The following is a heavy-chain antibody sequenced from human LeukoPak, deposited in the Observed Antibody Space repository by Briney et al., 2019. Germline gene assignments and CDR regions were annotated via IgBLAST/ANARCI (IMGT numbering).Heavy chain of an antibody. J-gene: IGHJ4*02. CDR2: TYGGGGT. V-gene: IGHV3-53*01. CDR3: AKDRKGELAAGLFDY. D-gene: IGHD3-16*01. Sequence: PGGSLRLSCAASGFTVSSNHMSWVRQAPGKGLEWVSLTYGGGGTYYADSVKGRFTISRDNSKNTLYLQMNSLRAEDTAVYYCAKDRKGELAAGLFDYWGQGTLVTVSS. CDR1: GFTVSSNH.